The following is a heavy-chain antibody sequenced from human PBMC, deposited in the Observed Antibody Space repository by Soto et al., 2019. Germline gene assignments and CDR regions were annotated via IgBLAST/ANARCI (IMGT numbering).Heavy chain of an antibody. Sequence: GGSLRLSCAASGFTFSSYAMSWVRQAPGKGLEWVSAISGSGGSTYYADSVKGRFTISRDNSKNTLYLQMNSLRAEDTAVYYCAKFGCSSTSCQGADFYYYYYYMDVWGKGTTVTVSS. V-gene: IGHV3-23*01. J-gene: IGHJ6*03. CDR1: GFTFSSYA. D-gene: IGHD2-2*01. CDR3: AKFGCSSTSCQGADFYYYYYYMDV. CDR2: ISGSGGST.